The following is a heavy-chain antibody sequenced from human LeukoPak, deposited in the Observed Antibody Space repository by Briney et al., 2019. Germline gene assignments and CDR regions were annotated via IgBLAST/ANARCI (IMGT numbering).Heavy chain of an antibody. D-gene: IGHD3-16*02. V-gene: IGHV3-53*01. CDR2: IYSGGAS. CDR1: GFTVISNL. CDR3: ARGAYRISWPGIDY. J-gene: IGHJ4*02. Sequence: GGSLTLSCAASGFTVISNLMTWVRQSPGRGLEWLSSIYSGGASYYADSVKGRFTISRDHSNNSVSLQMTNLRVEDTAIYYCARGAYRISWPGIDYWGQGTLVTVSS.